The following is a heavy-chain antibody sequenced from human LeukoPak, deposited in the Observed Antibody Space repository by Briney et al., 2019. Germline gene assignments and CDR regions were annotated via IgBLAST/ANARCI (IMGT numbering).Heavy chain of an antibody. D-gene: IGHD2-15*01. V-gene: IGHV4-34*01. CDR1: GGSFSGYY. Sequence: PSETLSLTCAVYGGSFSGYYWSWIRQPPGKGLEWIGEINHSGSTNYNPSLKSRVTISVDTSKNQFSLKLSSVTAADTAVYYCAREGVVGAYGHFDYWGRGTLVTVSS. J-gene: IGHJ4*02. CDR2: INHSGST. CDR3: AREGVVGAYGHFDY.